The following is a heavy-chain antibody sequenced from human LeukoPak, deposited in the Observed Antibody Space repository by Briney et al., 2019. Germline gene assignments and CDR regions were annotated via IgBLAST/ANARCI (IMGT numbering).Heavy chain of an antibody. Sequence: GGSLRLSCAASGFTFSNAWMSWVRQAPGKGLEWVGRIKSKTDGGTTDYAAPVKGRFTISRDDSKNTLYLQMSSLKTEDTAVYYCTTDHVGATGFDYWGQGTLVTVSS. CDR2: IKSKTDGGTT. CDR3: TTDHVGATGFDY. J-gene: IGHJ4*02. CDR1: GFTFSNAW. V-gene: IGHV3-15*01. D-gene: IGHD1-26*01.